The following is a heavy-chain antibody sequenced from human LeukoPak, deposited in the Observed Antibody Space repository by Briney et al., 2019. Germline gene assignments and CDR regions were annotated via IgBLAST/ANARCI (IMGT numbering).Heavy chain of an antibody. CDR3: ARDQAAAGTMVYNWFDP. Sequence: GGPLRLSCAASGFTFSSYGMHWVRQAPGKGLEWVAVIWYDGSNKYYADSVKGRFTISRDNSKNTLYLQMNSLRAEDTAVYYCARDQAAAGTMVYNWFDPWGQGTLVTVSS. J-gene: IGHJ5*02. CDR2: IWYDGSNK. D-gene: IGHD6-13*01. V-gene: IGHV3-33*01. CDR1: GFTFSSYG.